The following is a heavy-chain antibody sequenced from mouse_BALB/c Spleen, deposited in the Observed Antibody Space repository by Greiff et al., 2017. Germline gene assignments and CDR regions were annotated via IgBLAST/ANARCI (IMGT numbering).Heavy chain of an antibody. CDR1: GYAFSSYW. CDR3: ARSYYGYVLYAMDY. D-gene: IGHD1-2*01. Sequence: QVQLQQSGAELVRPGSSVKISCKASGYAFSSYWMNWVKQRPGQGLEWIGQIYPGDGDTNYNGKFKGKATLTADKSSSTAYMQLSSLTSEDSAVYFCARSYYGYVLYAMDYWGQGTSVTVSS. V-gene: IGHV1-80*01. CDR2: IYPGDGDT. J-gene: IGHJ4*01.